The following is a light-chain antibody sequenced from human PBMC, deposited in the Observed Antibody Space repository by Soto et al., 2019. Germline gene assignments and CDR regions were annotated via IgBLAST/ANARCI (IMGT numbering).Light chain of an antibody. CDR1: SGDVGGHNH. J-gene: IGLJ1*01. Sequence: QSALTQPASVSGSPGQSITISCTGTSGDVGGHNHVSWYQQHPGKAPRLIIYEVSDRPSGVSNRFSGSKSGNTASLTISGLQAEDEADYYCTSHRASGVFGTGTKGTVL. CDR2: EVS. CDR3: TSHRASGV. V-gene: IGLV2-14*01.